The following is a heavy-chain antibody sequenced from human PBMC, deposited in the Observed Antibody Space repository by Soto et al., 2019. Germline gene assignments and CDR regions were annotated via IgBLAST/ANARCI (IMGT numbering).Heavy chain of an antibody. CDR2: IYYSGST. V-gene: IGHV4-31*03. D-gene: IGHD2-2*01. CDR1: GGSISSGGYY. Sequence: SETLSLTCTVSGGSISSGGYYWSWIRQHPGKGLEWIGYIYYSGSTYYNPSLKSRVTISVDTSKNQFSLKLSSVTAADTAVYYCASTRGGYCSSTSCYLIFDPWGQGTLVTVSS. CDR3: ASTRGGYCSSTSCYLIFDP. J-gene: IGHJ5*02.